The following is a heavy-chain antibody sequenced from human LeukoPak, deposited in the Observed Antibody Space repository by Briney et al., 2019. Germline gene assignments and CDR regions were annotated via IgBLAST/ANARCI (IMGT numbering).Heavy chain of an antibody. CDR2: INPNSGGT. J-gene: IGHJ4*02. CDR1: GYTFTGYY. D-gene: IGHD4-23*01. Sequence: GSVKVSCKASGYTFTGYYMHWVRQAPGQGLEWMGWINPNSGGTNYAQKFQGRVTMTRDTSISTAYMELSRLRSDDTAVYYCARDMNTVVNYYFDYWGQGTLVTVSS. V-gene: IGHV1-2*02. CDR3: ARDMNTVVNYYFDY.